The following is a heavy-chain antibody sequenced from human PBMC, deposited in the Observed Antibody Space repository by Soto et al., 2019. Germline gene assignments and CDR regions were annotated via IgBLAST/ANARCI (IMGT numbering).Heavy chain of an antibody. CDR1: GDSISTFY. D-gene: IGHD3-22*01. Sequence: SETLSLTCTVSGDSISTFYWGWMRQSPGKELEWIGYVYYTGSTNYNPSLKSRVTISVDRSKNQFSLKLTSANAADTAVYYCARARTVRNYADDSSDYFYFFDYWGQGTQVTVSS. V-gene: IGHV4-59*01. CDR3: ARARTVRNYADDSSDYFYFFDY. CDR2: VYYTGST. J-gene: IGHJ4*02.